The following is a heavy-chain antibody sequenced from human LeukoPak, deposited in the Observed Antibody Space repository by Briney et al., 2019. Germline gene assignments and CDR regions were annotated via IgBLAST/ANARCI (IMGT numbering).Heavy chain of an antibody. D-gene: IGHD5-18*01. Sequence: GGSLRLSCAASGFTFSSYAMSWVRQAPGKGLEWVSAISGSGGSTYYADSVKGRFTISRDNSKNTPYLQMNSLRAEDTAVYYCAKAKRYSYGLFDYWGQGTLVTVSS. CDR1: GFTFSSYA. J-gene: IGHJ4*02. CDR3: AKAKRYSYGLFDY. CDR2: ISGSGGST. V-gene: IGHV3-23*01.